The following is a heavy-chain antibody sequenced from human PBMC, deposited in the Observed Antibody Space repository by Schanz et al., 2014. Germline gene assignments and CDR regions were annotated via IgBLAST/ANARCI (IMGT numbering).Heavy chain of an antibody. CDR3: AKVRYSSGWRGDYFDE. V-gene: IGHV3-23*01. Sequence: DVHLLESVGGLVQPGGSLRLSCAASEFTFSTDAMSWVRQAPGKGLEWLSVISASGGDTYYADSVKGRFTISRDNSKNTLYLQMNSLRAEDTAVYYCAKVRYSSGWRGDYFDEWGQGTLVTVAS. J-gene: IGHJ4*02. CDR1: EFTFSTDA. CDR2: ISASGGDT. D-gene: IGHD6-25*01.